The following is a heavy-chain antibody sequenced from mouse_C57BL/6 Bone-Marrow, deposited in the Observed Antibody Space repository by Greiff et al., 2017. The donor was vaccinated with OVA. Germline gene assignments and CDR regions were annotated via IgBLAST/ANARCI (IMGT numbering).Heavy chain of an antibody. J-gene: IGHJ4*01. CDR1: GFTFSDYY. V-gene: IGHV5-12*01. CDR3: ARQRSFYYGSYYAMDY. D-gene: IGHD2-2*01. CDR2: ISNGGGST. Sequence: EVKVVESGGGLVQPGGSLKLSCAASGFTFSDYYMYWVRQTPEKRLEWVAYISNGGGSTYYPDTVKGRFTISRDNAKNTLYLQMGRLKSDDTAMYYCARQRSFYYGSYYAMDYWGQGTSVTVSS.